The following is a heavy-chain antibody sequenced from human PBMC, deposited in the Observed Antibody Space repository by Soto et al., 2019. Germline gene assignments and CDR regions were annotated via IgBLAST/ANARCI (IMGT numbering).Heavy chain of an antibody. CDR3: AKIMLSSSYFIYYYYGMDV. V-gene: IGHV3-7*05. J-gene: IGHJ6*02. CDR2: IKQDGSEK. Sequence: GGSLRLSCAASGFTFSSYWMSWVRQAPGKGLEWVANIKQDGSEKYYVDSVKGRFTISRDNAKNSLYLQMNSLRAEDTAVYYCAKIMLSSSYFIYYYYGMDVWGQGTTVTVSS. CDR1: GFTFSSYW. D-gene: IGHD6-13*01.